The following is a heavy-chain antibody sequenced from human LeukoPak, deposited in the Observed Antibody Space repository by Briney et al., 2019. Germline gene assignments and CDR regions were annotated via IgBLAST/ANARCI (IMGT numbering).Heavy chain of an antibody. J-gene: IGHJ6*02. CDR3: ARVKIIVGATPYYYYYYGMDV. V-gene: IGHV1-69*04. CDR1: GGTFSSYA. D-gene: IGHD1-26*01. Sequence: SVKVSCKASGGTFSSYAISWVRQAPGQGLEWMGRIIPILGIANYAQKFQGRVTITADKSTSTAYMELSSLRSEDTAVYYCARVKIIVGATPYYYYYYGMDVWAKGPRSPSP. CDR2: IIPILGIA.